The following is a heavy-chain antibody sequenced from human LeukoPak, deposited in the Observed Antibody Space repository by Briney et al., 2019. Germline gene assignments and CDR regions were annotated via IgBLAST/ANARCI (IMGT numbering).Heavy chain of an antibody. CDR2: ISSSSSYI. Sequence: GGSLRLSCAASGFTFSSYSMNWVRQAPGKGLEWVSSISSSSSYIYYADSVKGRFTISRDNAKNSLYLQMNSLRAEDTAVYYCAKDRYGNAEYFQHWGQGTLVTVSS. CDR1: GFTFSSYS. J-gene: IGHJ1*01. D-gene: IGHD5-18*01. CDR3: AKDRYGNAEYFQH. V-gene: IGHV3-21*04.